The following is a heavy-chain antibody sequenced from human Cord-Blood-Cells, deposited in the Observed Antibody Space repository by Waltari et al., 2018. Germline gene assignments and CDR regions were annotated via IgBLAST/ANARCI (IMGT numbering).Heavy chain of an antibody. V-gene: IGHV1-69*01. CDR2: SIQVYGTA. CDR1: GGTFSSYA. J-gene: IGHJ2*01. CDR3: ARGSAVGTAMVSYWYFDL. D-gene: IGHD5-18*01. Sequence: QVQLVQSGAEVKKPGSSVKVSCKASGGTFSSYAISWVRQAPGQGLEWTGGSIQVYGTASCAPKFQGRVTITADESTSTAYMEVSSLRSEHTGVYYCARGSAVGTAMVSYWYFDLWGRGTLVTVSS.